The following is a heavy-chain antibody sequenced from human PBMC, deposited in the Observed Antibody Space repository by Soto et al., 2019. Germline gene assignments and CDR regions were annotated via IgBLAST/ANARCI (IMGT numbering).Heavy chain of an antibody. CDR1: GFTFSSYS. CDR3: ARDTPRHGHLYGMDY. J-gene: IGHJ4*02. CDR2: ISSSSSTI. Sequence: GGSLRLSCAASGFTFSSYSMNWVRQAPGKGLEWVSYISSSSSTIYYADSVKGRFTISRDNAKNSLYLQMNSLRAEDTAVYYCARDTPRHGHLYGMDYWGQGTLVTVSS. V-gene: IGHV3-48*04. D-gene: IGHD3-10*01.